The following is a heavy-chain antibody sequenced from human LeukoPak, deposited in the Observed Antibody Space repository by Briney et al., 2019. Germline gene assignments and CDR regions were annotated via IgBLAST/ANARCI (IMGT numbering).Heavy chain of an antibody. CDR2: IKKDGREK. V-gene: IGHV3-7*01. CDR3: ARDKRPAGHYYMDV. Sequence: PGGSLRLSCAASGFTFSSYWMSWVRQAPGKGLEWVAHIKKDGREKYYVDSVKGRFTISRDNAKNSLYLQMNSLRAEDTGVYYCARDKRPAGHYYMDVWGKGTTVTVSS. J-gene: IGHJ6*03. CDR1: GFTFSSYW. D-gene: IGHD2-2*01.